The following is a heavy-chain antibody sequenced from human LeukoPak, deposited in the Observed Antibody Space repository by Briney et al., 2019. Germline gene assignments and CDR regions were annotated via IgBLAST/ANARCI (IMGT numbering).Heavy chain of an antibody. CDR1: GFTFSRYW. V-gene: IGHV3-74*01. CDR3: ARGSRKGYGFWGGSPSFDY. J-gene: IGHJ4*02. Sequence: GGSLRLSCAASGFTFSRYWMHWVRQAPGKGLVWVSRINSDGSSTSYADSVKGRFTISRDNSKNTLYLQMNSLRAEDTAVYYCARGSRKGYGFWGGSPSFDYWGQGTLVTVSS. CDR2: INSDGSST. D-gene: IGHD3-3*01.